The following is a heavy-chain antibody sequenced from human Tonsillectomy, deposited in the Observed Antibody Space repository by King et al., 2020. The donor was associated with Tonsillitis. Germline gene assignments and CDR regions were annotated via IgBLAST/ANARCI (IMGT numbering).Heavy chain of an antibody. D-gene: IGHD3-16*02. CDR3: GRGSSPAPRYICDY. CDR2: IIPILGTG. J-gene: IGHJ4*02. Sequence: VQLVQSGAEVKKPGASVKVSCKASGCTFSNYAISWVRQAPGQGIEWMGGIIPILGTGKYAQKLQGRVTITADESRSTAYMELSSLRSEDTAVYYCGRGSSPAPRYICDYWGQGTLVTVSA. CDR1: GCTFSNYA. V-gene: IGHV1-69*01.